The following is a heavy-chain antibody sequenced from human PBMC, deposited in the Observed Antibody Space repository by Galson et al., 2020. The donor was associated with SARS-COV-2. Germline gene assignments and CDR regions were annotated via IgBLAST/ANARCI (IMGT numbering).Heavy chain of an antibody. Sequence: GGSLRLSCAASGFTFSSYAMHWVRQAPGKGLEWVAVISYDGSNKYYADSVKGRFTISRDNSKNTLYLQMNSLRAEDTAVYYCANSGSYNEGYFDYWGQGTLVTVSS. V-gene: IGHV3-30-3*01. CDR2: ISYDGSNK. CDR3: ANSGSYNEGYFDY. CDR1: GFTFSSYA. J-gene: IGHJ4*02. D-gene: IGHD1-26*01.